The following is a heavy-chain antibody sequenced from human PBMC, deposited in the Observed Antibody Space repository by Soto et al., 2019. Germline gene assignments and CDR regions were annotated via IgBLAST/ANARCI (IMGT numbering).Heavy chain of an antibody. Sequence: SETLSLTCTVSGGSVSSEHYYWNWIRQPPGKGLEWIGYSYYTGSTNYNPSLESRLTMSVDMSKNHFSLKLSSVTAADTAVYYCARDVSIYDYVWGSYRRSDAFDIWGQGTMVTVSS. V-gene: IGHV4-61*03. J-gene: IGHJ3*02. D-gene: IGHD3-16*01. CDR2: SYYTGST. CDR1: GGSVSSEHYY. CDR3: ARDVSIYDYVWGSYRRSDAFDI.